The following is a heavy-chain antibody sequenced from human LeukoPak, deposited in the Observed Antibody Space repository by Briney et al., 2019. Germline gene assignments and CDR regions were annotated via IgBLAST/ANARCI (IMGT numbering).Heavy chain of an antibody. Sequence: GGSLRLSCAASGFTFSSYSMNWVRQAPGKGLEWVSYTSNSGSTTYYADSVKGRFTISRDNAKNSLYLQMNSLRVEDTAVYYCARGGTAVARGEYWGQGTLVTVSS. J-gene: IGHJ4*02. CDR3: ARGGTAVARGEY. V-gene: IGHV3-48*01. CDR2: TSNSGSTT. CDR1: GFTFSSYS. D-gene: IGHD6-19*01.